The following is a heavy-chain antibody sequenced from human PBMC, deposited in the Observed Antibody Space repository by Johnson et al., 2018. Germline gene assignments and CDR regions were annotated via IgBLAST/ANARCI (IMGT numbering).Heavy chain of an antibody. J-gene: IGHJ6*03. V-gene: IGHV1-69*01. CDR3: ARGGDSSSWEREYYYMDV. CDR2: IIPIFGTA. Sequence: VQLVESGAEVKKXGSSVKVSCKASGGTFSSYAISWVRQAPGQGLEWMGGIIPIFGTANYAQKFQGRVTITADEPTSTAYMELSSLRAEDTAGYYWARGGDSSSWEREYYYMDVWGKGTTVTVSS. D-gene: IGHD6-13*01. CDR1: GGTFSSYA.